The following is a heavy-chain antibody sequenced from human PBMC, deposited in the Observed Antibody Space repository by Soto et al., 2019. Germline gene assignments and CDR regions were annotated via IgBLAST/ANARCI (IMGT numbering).Heavy chain of an antibody. V-gene: IGHV1-69*13. CDR1: GGTFSSYA. CDR2: IIPIFGTA. J-gene: IGHJ5*02. CDR3: AAGYSYGYTYNWFDP. Sequence: ASVKVSCKASGGTFSSYAISWVRQAPGQGLEWMGGIIPIFGTANYAQKFQGRVTITADESTSTAYMELSSLRSEDTAVYYCAAGYSYGYTYNWFDPWGQGTLVTVSS. D-gene: IGHD5-18*01.